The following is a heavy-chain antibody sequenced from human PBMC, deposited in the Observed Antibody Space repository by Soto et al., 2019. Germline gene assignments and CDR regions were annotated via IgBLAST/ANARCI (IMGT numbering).Heavy chain of an antibody. Sequence: QLQLQESGPGLVKPSETLSLTCTVSGGSISRSSYYWGWIRQPPGKGLEWIGSIYYSVSTYYNPSLKSRVTITADTTKNQCSRKLSSVTAAETDVYYGARHDYGGFGLWGQGTLVTVSS. CDR2: IYYSVST. V-gene: IGHV4-39*01. D-gene: IGHD4-17*01. CDR3: ARHDYGGFGL. CDR1: GGSISRSSYY. J-gene: IGHJ4*02.